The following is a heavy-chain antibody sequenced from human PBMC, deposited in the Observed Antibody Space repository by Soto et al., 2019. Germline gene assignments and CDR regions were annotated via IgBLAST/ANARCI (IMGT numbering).Heavy chain of an antibody. Sequence: PGGSLRLSCTVSGFAFNNYGINWVRQAPGKGLEWVSSISNSDYTYYSDSVKGRFAISRDNAKSSVSLQMNTLRVEDTAVYYCGREDSGISPAVWECWGPG. J-gene: IGHJ4*02. V-gene: IGHV3-21*01. D-gene: IGHD5-12*01. CDR2: ISNSDYT. CDR3: GREDSGISPAVWEC. CDR1: GFAFNNYG.